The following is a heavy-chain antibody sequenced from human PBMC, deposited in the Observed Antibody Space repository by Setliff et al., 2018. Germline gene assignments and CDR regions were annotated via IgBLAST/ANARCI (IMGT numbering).Heavy chain of an antibody. V-gene: IGHV4-34*01. CDR3: ARRAVAVVSGMDV. Sequence: ETLSLTCAVYGGSFSGYYWSWIRQPPGKGLEWIGEINHSGSTNYNPSLKSRVTISVDTSKNQFSLKLSSVTAADTAVYYCARRAVAVVSGMDVWGQGTTVTVSS. CDR2: INHSGST. J-gene: IGHJ6*02. D-gene: IGHD6-19*01. CDR1: GGSFSGYY.